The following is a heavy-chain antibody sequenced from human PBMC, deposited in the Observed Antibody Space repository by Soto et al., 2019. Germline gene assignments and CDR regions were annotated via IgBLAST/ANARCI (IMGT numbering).Heavy chain of an antibody. CDR3: ARGPTDYYDNSGNYFLDY. Sequence: ASVKVSCKASGYTFTGYYMHWVRQAPGQGLEWMGWISTYNGNTKYAERFQGRVTMTTDTTTSTAYMKLRSLRSGDTAVYYCARGPTDYYDNSGNYFLDYWGQGTLVTVSS. D-gene: IGHD3-22*01. CDR1: GYTFTGYY. V-gene: IGHV1-18*04. CDR2: ISTYNGNT. J-gene: IGHJ4*02.